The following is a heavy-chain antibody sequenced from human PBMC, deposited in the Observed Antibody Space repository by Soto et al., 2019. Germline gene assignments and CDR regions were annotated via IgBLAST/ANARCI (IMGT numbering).Heavy chain of an antibody. D-gene: IGHD4-17*01. CDR1: ADTFNSYS. V-gene: IGHV1-69*01. CDR3: ARSLEGTTVTNWFDP. Sequence: QVQLVQSGAEVKKPGSSVKVSCKASADTFNSYSLSWLRQSPGQRLEWMGGITPVFGTADYAQSFEDRLRITADDATSMFYMELSSLRSDDTAVYYCARSLEGTTVTNWFDPWGQGALVTVSS. CDR2: ITPVFGTA. J-gene: IGHJ5*02.